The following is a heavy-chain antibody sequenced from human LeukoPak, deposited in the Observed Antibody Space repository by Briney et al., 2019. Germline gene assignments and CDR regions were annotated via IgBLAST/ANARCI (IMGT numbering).Heavy chain of an antibody. CDR3: ARRKGSGYFDY. CDR1: GYTFSGYY. V-gene: IGHV1-2*06. Sequence: GASVKVSCKASGYTFSGYYMHWVRQAPGQGLEWMGRINPNSGGTNNVQKFQGRVSLTRDTSINTAYMELRRLRSDDTAVYYCARRKGSGYFDYWGQGTLVTVSS. CDR2: INPNSGGT. J-gene: IGHJ4*02. D-gene: IGHD1-26*01.